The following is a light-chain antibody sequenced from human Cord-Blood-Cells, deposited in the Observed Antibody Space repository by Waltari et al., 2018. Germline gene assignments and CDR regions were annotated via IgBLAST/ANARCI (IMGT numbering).Light chain of an antibody. CDR2: LGS. J-gene: IGKJ1*01. CDR3: MQALQTPRT. CDR1: QSLLHSNGYNY. Sequence: DLVMPQSPLSLPVTPGEPASLSCRSSQSLLHSNGYNYLDWYLQKPGQSPQLLIYLGSNRASGVPDRFSGSGSGTDFTLKISRVEAEDVGVYYCMQALQTPRTFGQGTKVEIK. V-gene: IGKV2-28*01.